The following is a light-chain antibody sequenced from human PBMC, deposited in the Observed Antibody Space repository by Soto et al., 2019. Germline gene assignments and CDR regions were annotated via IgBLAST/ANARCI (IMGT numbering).Light chain of an antibody. V-gene: IGLV6-57*03. CDR2: EDN. CDR1: SGSIASNY. J-gene: IGLJ3*02. Sequence: NFMLTQPHSVSESPGKTVTISCTRSSGSIASNYVQWYQQRPGSAPTTVIYEDNQRPSGVPDRFSGSIDSSSNSASLTISGLKTEDEADYYCQSYDSSNFWVFGGGIQLTVL. CDR3: QSYDSSNFWV.